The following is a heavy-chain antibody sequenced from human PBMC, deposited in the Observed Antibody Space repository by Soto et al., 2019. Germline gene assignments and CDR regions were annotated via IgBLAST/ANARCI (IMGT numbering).Heavy chain of an antibody. Sequence: QVQLVQSGAEVKKPGASVKVSCKASGYTFTSYGISWVRQAPGQGLEWMGWISAYNGNTNYAQKLQGRVTMTTDTSTSTAYMELRSLGSDDTAVYYCARDWGIVVVPAATPINWFDPWGQGTLVTVSS. V-gene: IGHV1-18*04. CDR1: GYTFTSYG. CDR3: ARDWGIVVVPAATPINWFDP. D-gene: IGHD2-2*01. J-gene: IGHJ5*02. CDR2: ISAYNGNT.